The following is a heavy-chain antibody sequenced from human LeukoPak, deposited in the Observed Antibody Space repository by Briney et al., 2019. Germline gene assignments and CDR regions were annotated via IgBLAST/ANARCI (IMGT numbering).Heavy chain of an antibody. CDR2: IYYSGST. Sequence: SATLSLTCTVSGGSISSYYWSWIRQPPGKGLEWLVYIYYSGSTNYNPSLKSRVSISVDTSKNQFSLKLSSVTAADTAVYYCARIAVAGTDWFDPWGQGTLVTVSS. CDR1: GGSISSYY. D-gene: IGHD6-19*01. V-gene: IGHV4-59*01. J-gene: IGHJ5*02. CDR3: ARIAVAGTDWFDP.